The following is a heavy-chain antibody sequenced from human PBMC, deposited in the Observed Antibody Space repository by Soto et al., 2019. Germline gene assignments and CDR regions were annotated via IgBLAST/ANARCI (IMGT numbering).Heavy chain of an antibody. CDR2: MQPSTGRT. D-gene: IGHD1-26*01. J-gene: IGHJ4*02. CDR1: GYSFTSLD. CDR3: ARGVSAGVDY. V-gene: IGHV1-8*01. Sequence: GXSVKVSLRASGYSFTSLDINWVRQTAGQGLEWMGWMQPSTGRTGYAQKFQGRVTMTRDTSINTAYMELTTLTSDDTAFYYCARGVSAGVDYWGQGTLVTVSS.